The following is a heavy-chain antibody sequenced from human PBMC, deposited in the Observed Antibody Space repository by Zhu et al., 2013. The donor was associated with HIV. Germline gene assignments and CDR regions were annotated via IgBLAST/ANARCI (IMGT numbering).Heavy chain of an antibody. Sequence: QVQLVQSGAEVKKPGASVKVSCKASGYTFTSYGINWVRQAPGQGLEWMGWISTFNGNTNYAQELQGRVTMTTDTSTSTAYMELRSLRSDDTAVYYCARVNFHTFNSGIAALTGFDYWGQGTLVTVSS. V-gene: IGHV1-18*01. CDR2: ISTFNGNT. D-gene: IGHD6-13*01. CDR3: ARVNFHTFNSGIAALTGFDY. J-gene: IGHJ4*02. CDR1: GYTFTSYG.